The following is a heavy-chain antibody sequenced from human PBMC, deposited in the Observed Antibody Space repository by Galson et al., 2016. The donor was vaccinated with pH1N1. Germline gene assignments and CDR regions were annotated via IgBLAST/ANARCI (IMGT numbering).Heavy chain of an antibody. CDR3: ARDSEYSGNEGFH. J-gene: IGHJ4*02. Sequence: SLRLSCAASGFTFTSYAMHWVRQAPGKGLAWVAVILYDGTNEYYADSVKGRFTISRDKTQSTVYLQMNSLRTEDTAVYYCARDSEYSGNEGFHWAQGTLVIVSS. D-gene: IGHD5-12*01. CDR1: GFTFTSYA. V-gene: IGHV3-30*04. CDR2: ILYDGTNE.